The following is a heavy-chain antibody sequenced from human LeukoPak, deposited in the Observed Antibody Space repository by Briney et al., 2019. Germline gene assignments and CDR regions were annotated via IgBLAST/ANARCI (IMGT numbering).Heavy chain of an antibody. CDR2: ISSSRSAI. CDR3: ARYPYCSSVSCPEGYYFDY. J-gene: IGHJ4*02. CDR1: GFTFSTYN. V-gene: IGHV3-48*04. Sequence: PAGGSLRLSCAASGFTFSTYNMNWVRQAPGKGLEWVSYISSSRSAIYYADSVKGRFTISRDNAKNSLYLQMNSLRAEDTALYYCARYPYCSSVSCPEGYYFDYWGQGTLVTVSS. D-gene: IGHD2-2*01.